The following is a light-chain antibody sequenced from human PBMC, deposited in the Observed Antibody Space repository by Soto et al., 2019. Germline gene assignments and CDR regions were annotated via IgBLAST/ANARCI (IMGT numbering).Light chain of an antibody. CDR2: GAS. CDR3: QQYDTSLPYT. CDR1: HSVNNNY. J-gene: IGKJ4*01. V-gene: IGKV3-20*01. Sequence: EIVLTQSPGTLSLSPGDRATLSCEANHSVNNNYLAWYQHKPGQAPRLLIYGASSRATGIPDRFSGSGSGTDFTLTISRLEPEDFAVYYCQQYDTSLPYTFGGETKVEIK.